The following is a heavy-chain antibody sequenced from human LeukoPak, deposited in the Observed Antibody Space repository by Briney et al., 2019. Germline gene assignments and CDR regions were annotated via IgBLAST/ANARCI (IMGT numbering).Heavy chain of an antibody. Sequence: GGSLRLSCAASGFTFSSYSMNWVRQAPGKGLEWVSSISSSSSYIYYADSVKGRFTISRDNAKNSPYLQMNSLRAEDTAVYYCARDGGVGVYCSSTSCYTGNYYYYMDVWGKGTTVTVSS. CDR1: GFTFSSYS. J-gene: IGHJ6*03. CDR3: ARDGGVGVYCSSTSCYTGNYYYYMDV. D-gene: IGHD2-2*02. CDR2: ISSSSSYI. V-gene: IGHV3-21*01.